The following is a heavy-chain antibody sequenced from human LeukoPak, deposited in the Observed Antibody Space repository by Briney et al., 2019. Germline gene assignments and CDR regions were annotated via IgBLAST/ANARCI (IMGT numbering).Heavy chain of an antibody. CDR1: GFTFSSYS. V-gene: IGHV3-7*01. CDR2: IKQDGSEK. J-gene: IGHJ4*02. CDR3: ARDRGSQRGLDY. D-gene: IGHD2-15*01. Sequence: GGSLRLSCAASGFTFSSYSMNWVRQAPGKGLEWVANIKQDGSEKYYVDSVKGRFTISRDNAKNSLYLQMNSLRAEDMAVYYCARDRGSQRGLDYWGQGTLVTVSS.